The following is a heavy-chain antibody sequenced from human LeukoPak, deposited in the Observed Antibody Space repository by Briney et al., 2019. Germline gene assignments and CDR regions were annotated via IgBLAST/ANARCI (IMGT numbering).Heavy chain of an antibody. Sequence: GGSLRLSCEVSGFTFSSYAMSWVRQAPGKGLEWVSAISGSGGSTYYADSVKGRFTISRDNSKNTLYLQMNSLRAEDTAVYYCAKEGYDYVWGSLGTSPPPFDYWGQGTLVTVSS. CDR3: AKEGYDYVWGSLGTSPPPFDY. J-gene: IGHJ4*02. CDR2: ISGSGGST. D-gene: IGHD3-16*01. V-gene: IGHV3-23*01. CDR1: GFTFSSYA.